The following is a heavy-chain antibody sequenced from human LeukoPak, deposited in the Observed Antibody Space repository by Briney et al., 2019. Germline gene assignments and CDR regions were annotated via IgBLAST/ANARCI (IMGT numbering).Heavy chain of an antibody. J-gene: IGHJ3*02. Sequence: GGSLRLSCAASGFNFSSYSMNWVRQAPGKGLEWISYISGSGSVSYYEDSVKGRFTISRDNAKNSLYLQMNSLRDEDTALYYCARDGGFGFLAAFDIWGQGTMVTVSS. CDR1: GFNFSSYS. V-gene: IGHV3-48*02. CDR2: ISGSGSVS. D-gene: IGHD3-10*01. CDR3: ARDGGFGFLAAFDI.